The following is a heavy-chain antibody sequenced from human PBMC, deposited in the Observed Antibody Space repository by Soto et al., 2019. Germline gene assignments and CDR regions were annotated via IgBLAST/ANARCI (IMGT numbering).Heavy chain of an antibody. V-gene: IGHV3-66*01. D-gene: IGHD6-19*01. CDR3: ARAVGQWLPYFDC. CDR1: GLTGGRNS. J-gene: IGHJ4*02. CDR2: IYSGENT. Sequence: GRYLRLSCAAYGLTGGRNSMNWVRQAPGKGLEWVSVIYSGENTYYADSVKGRFTISRDNSKNTLYLQMNSLRAEDTAVYHCARAVGQWLPYFDCWGQGT.